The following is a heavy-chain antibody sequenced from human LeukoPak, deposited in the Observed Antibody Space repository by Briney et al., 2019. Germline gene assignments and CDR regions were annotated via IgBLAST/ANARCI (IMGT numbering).Heavy chain of an antibody. CDR1: GFTFSSFW. Sequence: GGSLRLSCAASGFTFSSFWMSWVRQAPGKGLEWVANTRQDGSVKNYVDSVKGRFTISRDNAKNSVYLQMNSLRAEDTAVYYCTRQTERDAYNRYWGQGTLVTVSS. CDR2: TRQDGSVK. D-gene: IGHD5-24*01. V-gene: IGHV3-7*05. J-gene: IGHJ4*02. CDR3: TRQTERDAYNRY.